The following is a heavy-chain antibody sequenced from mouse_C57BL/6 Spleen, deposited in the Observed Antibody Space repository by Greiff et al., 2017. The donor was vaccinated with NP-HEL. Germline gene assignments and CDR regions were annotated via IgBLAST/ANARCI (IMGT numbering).Heavy chain of an antibody. CDR3: ARPSTGSYAMDY. J-gene: IGHJ4*01. D-gene: IGHD4-1*02. V-gene: IGHV1-80*01. CDR1: GYAFSSYW. CDR2: IYPGDGDT. Sequence: QVQLKQSGAELVKPGASVKISCKASGYAFSSYWMNWVKQRPGKGLEWIGQIYPGDGDTNYNGKFKGKATLTADKSSSTAYMQLSSLTSEDSAVYFCARPSTGSYAMDYWGQGTSVTVSS.